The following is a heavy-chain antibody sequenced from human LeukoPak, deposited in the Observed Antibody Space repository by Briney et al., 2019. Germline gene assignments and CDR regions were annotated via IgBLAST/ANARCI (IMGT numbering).Heavy chain of an antibody. CDR1: GGTFSSYA. J-gene: IGHJ4*02. CDR3: ATDRHYYDSSGYSVH. Sequence: ASVKVSCKASGGTFSSYAISWVRQAPGQGLEWMGGIIPIFGTASYAQKIQGRVTITTDESTSTAYMELSSLRSEDTAVYYCATDRHYYDSSGYSVHWGQGTLVTVSS. V-gene: IGHV1-69*05. D-gene: IGHD3-22*01. CDR2: IIPIFGTA.